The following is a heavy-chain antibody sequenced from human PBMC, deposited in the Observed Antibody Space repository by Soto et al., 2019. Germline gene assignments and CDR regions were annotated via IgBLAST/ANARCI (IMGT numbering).Heavy chain of an antibody. CDR3: ARGSSSGWYYFFFDY. CDR2: IWYDGSYK. D-gene: IGHD6-19*01. J-gene: IGHJ4*02. CDR1: GFTFTTYG. Sequence: QVQLVESGGGVVHPGRSLRLSCAASGFTFTTYGMHWVRQAPGKGLEWVAIIWYDGSYKYYADSVKGRFTISRDISNNTLYLQMISLRDEDTAVYYCARGSSSGWYYFFFDYWGQGTLVTVSS. V-gene: IGHV3-33*01.